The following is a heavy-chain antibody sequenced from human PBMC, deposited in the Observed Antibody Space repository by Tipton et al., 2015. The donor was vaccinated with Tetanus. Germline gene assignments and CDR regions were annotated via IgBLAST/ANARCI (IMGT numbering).Heavy chain of an antibody. CDR2: IDPNSGAT. V-gene: IGHV1-2*02. J-gene: IGHJ6*02. D-gene: IGHD2-21*01. CDR3: ARDRGDFIYYGMDV. CDR1: GYTFTGYY. Sequence: QVQLVQSGAEMKKPGASVKVSCKASGYTFTGYYIYWVRQAPGQGLEWMGWIDPNSGATVYAQKFQGRVTMTRDTSISTAYMGLRSLRSDDTAVYYCARDRGDFIYYGMDVWGPGTTVTVS.